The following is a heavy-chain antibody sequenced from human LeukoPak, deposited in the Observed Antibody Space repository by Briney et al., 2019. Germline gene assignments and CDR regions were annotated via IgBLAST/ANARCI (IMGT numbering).Heavy chain of an antibody. J-gene: IGHJ4*02. CDR1: GGSFSGYY. Sequence: PSETPSLTCAVYGGSFSGYYWSWIRQPPGKGLEWIGEINHSGSTNYNPSLKSRVIISVDTSKNQFSLRVTSVTAADTAVYYCARGELQYSSGRYAVRVLDYWGQGTLVTVSS. V-gene: IGHV4-34*01. D-gene: IGHD6-19*01. CDR2: INHSGST. CDR3: ARGELQYSSGRYAVRVLDY.